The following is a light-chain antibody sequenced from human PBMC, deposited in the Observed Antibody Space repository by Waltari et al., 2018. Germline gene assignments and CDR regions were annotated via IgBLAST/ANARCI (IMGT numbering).Light chain of an antibody. CDR1: QSVSSN. CDR2: GAS. V-gene: IGKV3-15*01. J-gene: IGKJ1*01. Sequence: EIVMTQSPATMSVSPGERATPSSRASQSVSSNLAWYQQKPGQAPRLLIYGASTRATGIPARFSGSGSGTEFTLTISSLQSEDFAVYSCQQYNNWSGTFGQGTKVEIK. CDR3: QQYNNWSGT.